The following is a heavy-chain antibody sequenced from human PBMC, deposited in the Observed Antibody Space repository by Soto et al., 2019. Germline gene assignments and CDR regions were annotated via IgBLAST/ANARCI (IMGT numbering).Heavy chain of an antibody. Sequence: GESLKISCKGSGYSFTSYWIGWVRQMPGKGLEWMGIIYPGDSDTRYSPSFQGQVTISADKSISTAYLQWSSLKASDTAMYYCARPIYYGSGSYSHYYYGMDVWGQGTTVTVSS. CDR1: GYSFTSYW. J-gene: IGHJ6*02. CDR3: ARPIYYGSGSYSHYYYGMDV. CDR2: IYPGDSDT. D-gene: IGHD3-10*01. V-gene: IGHV5-51*01.